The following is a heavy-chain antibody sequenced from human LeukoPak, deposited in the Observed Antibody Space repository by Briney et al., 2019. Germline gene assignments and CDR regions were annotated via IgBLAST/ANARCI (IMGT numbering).Heavy chain of an antibody. V-gene: IGHV4-39*07. CDR3: ARGIRFLEWFRSLWFDP. J-gene: IGHJ5*02. D-gene: IGHD3-3*01. Sequence: PSETLSLTCTVSGGSISSSSYSWGWLRQPPGKGLEWIGSIYYSGSTNYNPSLKSRVTISVDTSKNQFSLKLSSVTAADTAVYYCARGIRFLEWFRSLWFDPWGQGTLVTVSS. CDR2: IYYSGST. CDR1: GGSISSSSYS.